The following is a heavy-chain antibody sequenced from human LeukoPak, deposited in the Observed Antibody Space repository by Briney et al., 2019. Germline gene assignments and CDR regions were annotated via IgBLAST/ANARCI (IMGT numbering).Heavy chain of an antibody. V-gene: IGHV1-69*13. J-gene: IGHJ4*02. CDR2: IIPIFGTA. D-gene: IGHD2-15*01. CDR3: AREVCSGGSCYVLFDY. Sequence: ASVKVSCKAFGGTFSSYAISWVRQAPGQGLEWMGGIIPIFGTANYAQRFQGRVTITADESTSTAYMELSSLRSEDTAVYYCAREVCSGGSCYVLFDYWGQGTLVTVSS. CDR1: GGTFSSYA.